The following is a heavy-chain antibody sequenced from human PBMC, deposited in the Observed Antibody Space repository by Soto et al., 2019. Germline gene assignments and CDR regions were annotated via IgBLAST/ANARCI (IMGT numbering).Heavy chain of an antibody. D-gene: IGHD1-1*01. CDR3: ARDRLRYNWNDFPYYYFGMDV. V-gene: IGHV3-30-3*01. Sequence: QVQLVESGGGVVQPGRSLRLSCAASGFTFSSYAMHWVRQAPGKGLEWVAVISYDGSNKYYAASVKGRFTISRDNSKNXLXLXXNSLRAEDTALYYCARDRLRYNWNDFPYYYFGMDVWGQGATVTVSS. J-gene: IGHJ6*02. CDR1: GFTFSSYA. CDR2: ISYDGSNK.